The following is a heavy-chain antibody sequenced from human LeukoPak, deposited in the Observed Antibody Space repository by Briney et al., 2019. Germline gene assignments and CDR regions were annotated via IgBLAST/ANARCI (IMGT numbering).Heavy chain of an antibody. D-gene: IGHD2-8*02. V-gene: IGHV3-23*01. CDR3: ATYRQVLLPFES. Sequence: GGSLRLSCAASGFTFSSYEMNWVRQAPGKGLEWVSSIFPSGGEIHYADSVRGRFTISRDNSKSTLSLQMNSLRAEDTAIYYCATYRQVLLPFESWGQGTLVTVSS. CDR2: IFPSGGEI. J-gene: IGHJ4*02. CDR1: GFTFSSYE.